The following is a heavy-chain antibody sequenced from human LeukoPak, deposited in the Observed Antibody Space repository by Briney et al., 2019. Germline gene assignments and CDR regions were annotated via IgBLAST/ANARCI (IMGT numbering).Heavy chain of an antibody. Sequence: ASVKVSCKASGGTFNSYAVSWVRQAPGQGLEWMGGIIPMSDTANYPQKFRGRLTITADIPTSTVYMELSSLRSEDTAVYYCAREDDTGRYMGDDAFDIWGQGTMVTVSS. D-gene: IGHD1-26*01. J-gene: IGHJ3*02. CDR3: AREDDTGRYMGDDAFDI. CDR1: GGTFNSYA. CDR2: IIPMSDTA. V-gene: IGHV1-69*06.